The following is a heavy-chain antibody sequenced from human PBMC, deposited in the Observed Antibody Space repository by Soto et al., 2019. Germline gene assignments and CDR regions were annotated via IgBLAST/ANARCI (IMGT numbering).Heavy chain of an antibody. J-gene: IGHJ4*02. D-gene: IGHD2-21*02. CDR2: INPNSGGT. V-gene: IGHV1-2*04. Sequence: QVQLVQSGAEVKKPGASVKVSCKASGYTFTGYYMHWVRQAPGQGLEWMGWINPNSGGTNYAQKFQRWMTMTRDTSISTASLELRRLRSDDTAGYYCARAHCGGDCYSGVDYWGQGTLVTVSS. CDR3: ARAHCGGDCYSGVDY. CDR1: GYTFTGYY.